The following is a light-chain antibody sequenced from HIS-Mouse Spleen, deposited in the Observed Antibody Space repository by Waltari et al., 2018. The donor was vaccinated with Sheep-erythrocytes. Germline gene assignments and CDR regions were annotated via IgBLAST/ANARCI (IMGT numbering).Light chain of an antibody. Sequence: DIVMTQSPDSLAVSLGERATLNCKSRQSVLDSSNNKNYLAWYQQKPGQPPKLLIYWASTRESGVPDRFSGSGSGTDFTLTISSLQAEDVAVYYCQQYYSTPLTFGGGTKVEIK. CDR2: WAS. J-gene: IGKJ4*01. CDR1: QSVLDSSNNKNY. CDR3: QQYYSTPLT. V-gene: IGKV4-1*01.